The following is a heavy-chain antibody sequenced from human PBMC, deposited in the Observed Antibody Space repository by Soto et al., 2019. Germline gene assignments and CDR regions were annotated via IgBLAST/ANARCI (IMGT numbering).Heavy chain of an antibody. CDR3: ARRERYYGSPGWFDP. Sequence: SETLALTCSVAGASINNFAYYWGWIRQPPGKGLEWIGTVYYNENTYYNPSLRSRVAISVDTAKNQFSLNLRSVTAADTAVYFCARRERYYGSPGWFDPWGQGTLVTVSS. CDR1: GASINNFAYY. D-gene: IGHD3-10*01. V-gene: IGHV4-39*01. CDR2: VYYNENT. J-gene: IGHJ5*01.